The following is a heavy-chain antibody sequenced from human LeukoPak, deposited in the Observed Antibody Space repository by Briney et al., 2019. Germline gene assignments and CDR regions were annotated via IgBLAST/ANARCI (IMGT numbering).Heavy chain of an antibody. D-gene: IGHD3-9*01. CDR1: GFTFSSYA. Sequence: AGGSLRLSCAASGFTFSSYAFHWVRQAPGKGLEYVSAINANGDNTYYANSVKGRFTISRDNSKNTLYLQMGSLRTEDMAVYYCARVPILTGSYYFDYWGQGILVTVSS. CDR2: INANGDNT. V-gene: IGHV3-64*01. J-gene: IGHJ4*02. CDR3: ARVPILTGSYYFDY.